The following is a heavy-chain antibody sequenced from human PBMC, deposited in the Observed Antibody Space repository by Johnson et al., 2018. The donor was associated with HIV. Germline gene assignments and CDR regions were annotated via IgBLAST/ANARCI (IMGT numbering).Heavy chain of an antibody. V-gene: IGHV3-7*01. CDR3: ARDRFGYYDSSGSYAFDI. CDR2: IKQDGSEK. CDR1: GFTFSSYW. J-gene: IGHJ3*02. D-gene: IGHD3-22*01. Sequence: VQLVESGGGLVKPGGSLRLSCAASGFTFSSYWMSWVRQAPGKGLEWVANIKQDGSEKYYVDSVKGRFTISRDNAKNSLYLQMNSLRAEDTAVYYCARDRFGYYDSSGSYAFDIWGQGTMVTVSS.